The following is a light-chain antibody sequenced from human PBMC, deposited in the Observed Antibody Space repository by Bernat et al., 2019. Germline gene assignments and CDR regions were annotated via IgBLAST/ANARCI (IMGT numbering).Light chain of an antibody. V-gene: IGLV2-8*01. Sequence: QSALTQPPSASGSPGQSVTISCTGTSSDVGGYNYVSWYQQHPGKAPKLMMYEISKRPSGVPDRFSGSQSGNTASLTVSGLQAEDEADYYCSSYAGSNIYVFGTGTKVTVL. J-gene: IGLJ1*01. CDR3: SSYAGSNIYV. CDR1: SSDVGGYNY. CDR2: EIS.